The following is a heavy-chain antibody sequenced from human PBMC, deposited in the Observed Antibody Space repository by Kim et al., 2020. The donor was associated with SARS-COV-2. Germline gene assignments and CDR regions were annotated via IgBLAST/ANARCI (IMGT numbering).Heavy chain of an antibody. D-gene: IGHD3-9*01. V-gene: IGHV1-46*01. J-gene: IGHJ4*02. Sequence: YAKKFQGGVTMTRDTSTSTVYMELSSLRSEDTAVYYCARDILTGYYTFDYWGQGTLVTVSS. CDR3: ARDILTGYYTFDY.